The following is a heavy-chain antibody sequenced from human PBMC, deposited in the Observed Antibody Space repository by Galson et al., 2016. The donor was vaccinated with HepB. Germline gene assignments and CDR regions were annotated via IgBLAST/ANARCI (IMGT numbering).Heavy chain of an antibody. Sequence: SLRLSCAASGFTVSSNYMSWVRQAPGKGLEWVSVIYSGGTTYYADSVKGRFTISRDNSKTTLFLQMNTLRPEDTAVYYCARGVYGDHGWFDYWGQGTLVTVSS. CDR2: IYSGGTT. CDR3: ARGVYGDHGWFDY. CDR1: GFTVSSNY. J-gene: IGHJ4*02. D-gene: IGHD4-17*01. V-gene: IGHV3-66*02.